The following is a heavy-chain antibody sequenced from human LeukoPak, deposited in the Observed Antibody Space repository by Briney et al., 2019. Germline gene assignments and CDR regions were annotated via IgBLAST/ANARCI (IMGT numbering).Heavy chain of an antibody. CDR1: GYTFTSYD. CDR2: MNSNSGNT. CDR3: ARVAVAGTTSADY. Sequence: GASVKVSCKASGYTFTSYDINWVRQATGQGLEWMGWMNSNSGNTGYAQKFQGRVTMTRNTSISTAYMELSSLRSEDTAVYYCARVAVAGTTSADYWGQGTLVTVSS. J-gene: IGHJ4*02. V-gene: IGHV1-8*01. D-gene: IGHD6-19*01.